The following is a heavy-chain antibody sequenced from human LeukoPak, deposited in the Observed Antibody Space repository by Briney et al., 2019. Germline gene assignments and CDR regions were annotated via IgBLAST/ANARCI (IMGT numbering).Heavy chain of an antibody. V-gene: IGHV2-5*01. CDR1: GFSLSTSGVG. CDR3: AHIGSGGSSGYYGMDV. D-gene: IGHD2-15*01. J-gene: IGHJ6*02. CDR2: IYWNDDK. Sequence: SGPTLVNPTQPLTLTCTFSGFSLSTSGVGVGWIRQPPGKALEWLALIYWNDDKRYSPSLKSRLTITKDTSKHQVFLTMTNMDPVDTATYYCAHIGSGGSSGYYGMDVWGQGTTVTVSS.